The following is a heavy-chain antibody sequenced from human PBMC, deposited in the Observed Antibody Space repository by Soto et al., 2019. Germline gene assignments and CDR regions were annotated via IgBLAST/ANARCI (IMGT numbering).Heavy chain of an antibody. V-gene: IGHV3-9*01. CDR2: ISWNSGSI. J-gene: IGHJ4*02. CDR3: AKDIVGYSYAPFDY. Sequence: GGSLRLSCAASGFTFDDYAMHWVRQAPGKGLEWVSGISWNSGSIGYADSVKGRFTISRDNAKNSLYLQMNSLRAEDTALYYCAKDIVGYSYAPFDYWGQGTLVTVSS. CDR1: GFTFDDYA. D-gene: IGHD5-18*01.